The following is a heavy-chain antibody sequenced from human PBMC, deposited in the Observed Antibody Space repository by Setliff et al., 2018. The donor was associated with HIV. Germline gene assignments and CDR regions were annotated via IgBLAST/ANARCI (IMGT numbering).Heavy chain of an antibody. D-gene: IGHD2-15*01. V-gene: IGHV4-34*01. J-gene: IGHJ4*02. Sequence: SETLSLTCAVYGGSFSDYYWSWIRQPPGKGLEWIGEINHSGSTNNNPSLKSRVTISIDTSKNQFSLKLTSVTAADTAVYYCATGGGALRNPPYFDYWGQGARVTVSS. CDR2: INHSGST. CDR1: GGSFSDYY. CDR3: ATGGGALRNPPYFDY.